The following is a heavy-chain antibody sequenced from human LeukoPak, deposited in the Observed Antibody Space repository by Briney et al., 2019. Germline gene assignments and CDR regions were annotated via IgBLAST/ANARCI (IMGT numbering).Heavy chain of an antibody. D-gene: IGHD3-10*01. CDR2: IGTAGDT. J-gene: IGHJ4*02. CDR3: ARGAGRVYGSGSYSPFDY. V-gene: IGHV3-13*01. Sequence: TGGSLRLSCAASGFTFSSYDMHWVRQATGKGLEWVSAIGTAGDTYYPGSVKGRFTISRENAKNSLYLQMDSLRAGDTAVYYCARGAGRVYGSGSYSPFDYWGQGTLVTVSS. CDR1: GFTFSSYD.